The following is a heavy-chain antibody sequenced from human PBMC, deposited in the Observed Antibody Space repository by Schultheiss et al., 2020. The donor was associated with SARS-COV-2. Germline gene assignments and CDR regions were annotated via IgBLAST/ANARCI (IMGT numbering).Heavy chain of an antibody. J-gene: IGHJ6*02. CDR2: IYSSGNT. D-gene: IGHD5-18*01. CDR3: ARDLPEGPDTYYYGMDV. CDR1: GGSIRTYF. V-gene: IGHV4-4*07. Sequence: SQTLSLTCTVSGGSIRTYFWNWIRQPAGKGLEWIGRIYSSGNTNYNPSLKSRVSMSVDTSKNQFSLKLSSVTAADTAVYYCARDLPEGPDTYYYGMDVWGQGTTVTVSS.